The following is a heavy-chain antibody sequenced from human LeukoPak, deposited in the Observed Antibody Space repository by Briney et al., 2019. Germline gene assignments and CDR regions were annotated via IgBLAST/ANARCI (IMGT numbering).Heavy chain of an antibody. D-gene: IGHD3-10*01. CDR1: GGSISSGDYY. Sequence: SETLFLTCTVSGGSISSGDYYWSWIRQPPGKGLEWIGYIYYSGSTYYNPSLKSRVTISVDTSKNQFSLKLSSVTAADTAVYYCARVYYGSGTYEPSHFDYWGQGTLVTVSS. V-gene: IGHV4-30-4*01. CDR3: ARVYYGSGTYEPSHFDY. CDR2: IYYSGST. J-gene: IGHJ4*02.